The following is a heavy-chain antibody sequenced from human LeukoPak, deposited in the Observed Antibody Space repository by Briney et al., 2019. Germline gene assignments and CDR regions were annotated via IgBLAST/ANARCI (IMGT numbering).Heavy chain of an antibody. V-gene: IGHV5-51*01. J-gene: IGHJ5*02. CDR3: ARHGTQNYDFWSGSYNWFDP. D-gene: IGHD3-3*01. CDR1: GYSFTSYW. Sequence: GESLKISCKGSGYSFTSYWIGWVRQMPGKGLEWMGIIYPGDSDTRYSPSFQGHVTISADKSISTAYLQWSSLKASDTAMYYCARHGTQNYDFWSGSYNWFDPWGQGTLVTVSS. CDR2: IYPGDSDT.